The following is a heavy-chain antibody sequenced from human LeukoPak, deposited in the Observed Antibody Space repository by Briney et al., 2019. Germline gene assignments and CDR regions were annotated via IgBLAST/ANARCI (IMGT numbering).Heavy chain of an antibody. V-gene: IGHV4-34*01. Sequence: SETLSLTCAVYGGSFSGYCWSWIRQPPGKGLEWIGEINHSGSTNYNPSLKSRVTISVDTSKNQFSLKLSSVTAADTAVYYCARIYCSSTSCYTRSEYYFDYWGQGTLVTVSS. CDR2: INHSGST. D-gene: IGHD2-2*02. CDR1: GGSFSGYC. CDR3: ARIYCSSTSCYTRSEYYFDY. J-gene: IGHJ4*02.